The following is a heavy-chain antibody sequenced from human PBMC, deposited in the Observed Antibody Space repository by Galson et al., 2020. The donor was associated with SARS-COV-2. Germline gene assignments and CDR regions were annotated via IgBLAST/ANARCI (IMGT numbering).Heavy chain of an antibody. Sequence: SCAASGFTFDDYAMHWVRQAPGKGLEWVSGISWNSGSIGYADSVKGRFTISRDNAKNSLYLQMNSLRAEDTALYYCAKGGFEGSTSPFDPWGQGTLVTVSS. J-gene: IGHJ5*02. CDR2: ISWNSGSI. D-gene: IGHD2-2*01. CDR1: GFTFDDYA. V-gene: IGHV3-9*01. CDR3: AKGGFEGSTSPFDP.